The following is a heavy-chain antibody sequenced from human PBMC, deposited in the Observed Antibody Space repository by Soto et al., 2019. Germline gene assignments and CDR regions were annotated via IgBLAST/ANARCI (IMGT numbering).Heavy chain of an antibody. V-gene: IGHV1-69*01. CDR1: RVAFSKFI. CDR3: AKVRYSSPMGYYYGMDV. J-gene: IGHJ6*02. Sequence: QAQLEQSGGEVKKPGSSVKVSCKASRVAFSKFIVTWVRQAPGLGLEWVGGIIPIFGTANYAQKFQGRVTITADESTSTSYIEVNNLRSEDTAVYYGAKVRYSSPMGYYYGMDVWGQGTTVTVSS. D-gene: IGHD6-19*01. CDR2: IIPIFGTA.